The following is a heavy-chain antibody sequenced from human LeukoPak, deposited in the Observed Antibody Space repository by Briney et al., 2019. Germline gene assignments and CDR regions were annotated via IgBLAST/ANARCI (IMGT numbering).Heavy chain of an antibody. CDR3: AREARGSGRDFYY. CDR2: IGTRSNPI. J-gene: IGHJ4*02. V-gene: IGHV3-11*01. CDR1: GFTFSDFY. D-gene: IGHD1-26*01. Sequence: GGSLRLSCAASGFTFSDFYMSWIRQAPGMGLEWISYIGTRSNPIYYADSVKGRFTIPRDDAKNSLYLQMNRLRDEDTAVYFCAREARGSGRDFYYWGQGILVTVSS.